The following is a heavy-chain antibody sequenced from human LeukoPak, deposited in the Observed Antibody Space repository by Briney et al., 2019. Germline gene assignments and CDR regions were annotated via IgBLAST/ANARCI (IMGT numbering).Heavy chain of an antibody. V-gene: IGHV4-59*01. Sequence: SETLSLTCTVSGGSISSDYWSWIRQPPGKGLEWIGFFYNGGGTKYNPSLKSRVTMSIDTSKNEFSLTLTSVTTADTAVYYCVRGHSILGVEARFDPWGQGALVTVSS. D-gene: IGHD3-3*01. CDR1: GGSISSDY. J-gene: IGHJ5*02. CDR2: FYNGGGT. CDR3: VRGHSILGVEARFDP.